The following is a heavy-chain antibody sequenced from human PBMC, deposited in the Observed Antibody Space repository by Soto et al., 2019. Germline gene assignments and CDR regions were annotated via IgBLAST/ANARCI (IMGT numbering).Heavy chain of an antibody. V-gene: IGHV4-34*01. Sequence: QVQLQQWGAGLLKPSETLSLTCAVYGGSFSGYYWSWIRQPPGKGLEWIGEINHSGSTNYNPSLNSRVTISVDTSKNQFSLKLSSVTAADTAVYYCARDLFTSIAARPPYYYMDVWGKGTTVTVSS. CDR2: INHSGST. CDR3: ARDLFTSIAARPPYYYMDV. J-gene: IGHJ6*03. D-gene: IGHD6-6*01. CDR1: GGSFSGYY.